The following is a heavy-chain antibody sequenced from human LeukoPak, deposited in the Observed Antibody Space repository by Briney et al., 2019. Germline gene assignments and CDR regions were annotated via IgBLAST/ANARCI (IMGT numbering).Heavy chain of an antibody. CDR2: IFYSGST. CDR1: GGSINSYY. CDR3: ARSRDGYLIGFDY. J-gene: IGHJ4*02. Sequence: SETLSLTCTVSGGSINSYYWSWIRPPPGKGLEWIGSIFYSGSTNYSPSLKSRVTISVDTSNNQFSLKLSSLTAADTAVYYCARSRDGYLIGFDYWGQGTLVTVSS. V-gene: IGHV4-59*08. D-gene: IGHD5-12*01.